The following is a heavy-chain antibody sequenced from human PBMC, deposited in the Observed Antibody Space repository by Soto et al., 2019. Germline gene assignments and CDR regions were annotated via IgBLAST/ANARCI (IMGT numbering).Heavy chain of an antibody. CDR3: ARPQLPGYYYYGMDV. CDR1: GFTFSSYA. J-gene: IGHJ6*01. V-gene: IGHV3-30-3*01. CDR2: ISYDGSNK. Sequence: HPGGSLRLSCAASGFTFSSYAMHWVRQAPGKGLEWVAVISYDGSNKYYADSVKGRFTISRDNSKNTLYLQMNSLRAEDTAVYYCARPQLPGYYYYGMDVWGQGTTVTVSS. D-gene: IGHD2-2*01.